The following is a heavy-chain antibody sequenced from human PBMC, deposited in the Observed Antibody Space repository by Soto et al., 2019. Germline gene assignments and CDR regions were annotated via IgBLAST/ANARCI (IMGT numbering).Heavy chain of an antibody. CDR2: IYYSGST. CDR3: ASRGYSGYDSFHYFDY. Sequence: KTSETLSLTCTVSGGSISSSSYYWGWIRQPPGKGLEWIGSIYYSGSTYYNPSLKSRVTISVDTSKNQFSLKLSSVTAADTAVYYCASRGYSGYDSFHYFDYWGQGTLVTVSS. J-gene: IGHJ4*02. V-gene: IGHV4-39*01. D-gene: IGHD5-12*01. CDR1: GGSISSSSYY.